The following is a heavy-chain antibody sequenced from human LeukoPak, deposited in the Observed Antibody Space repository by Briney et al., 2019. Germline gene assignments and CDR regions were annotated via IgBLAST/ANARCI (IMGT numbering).Heavy chain of an antibody. Sequence: PSETLSLTCAVSGGSISSSNWWSWVRQPPGKGLEWIGEINHSGSTNYNPSLKSRVTISVDTSKNQFSLKLSPVTAADTAVYYCARHLRGERITMVRGVIHYYYYMDVWGKGTTVTISS. CDR3: ARHLRGERITMVRGVIHYYYYMDV. D-gene: IGHD3-10*01. CDR1: GGSISSSNW. J-gene: IGHJ6*03. CDR2: INHSGST. V-gene: IGHV4-4*02.